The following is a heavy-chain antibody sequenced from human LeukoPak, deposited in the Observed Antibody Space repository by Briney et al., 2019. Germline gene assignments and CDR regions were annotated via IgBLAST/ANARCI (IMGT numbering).Heavy chain of an antibody. V-gene: IGHV3-53*01. CDR3: ARHYYDSSGYYYIFDY. D-gene: IGHD3-22*01. Sequence: GGSLRLSCAASGFTVSSNYMSWVRQAPGKGLEWVSVIYSSGSTYYADSVKGRFTISRDNSKNTLYLQMNSLRAEDTAVYYCARHYYDSSGYYYIFDYWGQGTLVTVSS. CDR1: GFTVSSNY. CDR2: IYSSGST. J-gene: IGHJ4*02.